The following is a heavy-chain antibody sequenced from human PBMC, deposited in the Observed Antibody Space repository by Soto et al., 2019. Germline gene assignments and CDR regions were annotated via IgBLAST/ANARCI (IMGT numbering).Heavy chain of an antibody. CDR2: ISGSGGST. D-gene: IGHD6-13*01. V-gene: IGHV3-23*01. Sequence: GGSLRLSCAASGFAFGSYAMNWVRQAPGKGLEWVSAISGSGGSTYYADSVKGRFTISRDNSKNTLYLQMNSLRAEDTAVYYCAKDAAWAAGVTWFDYWGQGTLVTVSS. CDR1: GFAFGSYA. CDR3: AKDAAWAAGVTWFDY. J-gene: IGHJ4*02.